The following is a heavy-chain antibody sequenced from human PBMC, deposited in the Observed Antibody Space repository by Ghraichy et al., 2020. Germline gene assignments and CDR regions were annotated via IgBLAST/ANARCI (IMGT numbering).Heavy chain of an antibody. CDR2: MSYDENKK. CDR3: GKDPVIFGDYVYGLDV. J-gene: IGHJ6*02. Sequence: GGSLRLSCPASGFIISYYGMHWVRQAPGKGLEWVSAMSYDENKKYYADSVKGRFTISRDNSKNTLYLQMDNLRAEDTAVYYCGKDPVIFGDYVYGLDVWGEATTATASS. V-gene: IGHV3-30*18. CDR1: GFIISYYG. D-gene: IGHD3-10*02.